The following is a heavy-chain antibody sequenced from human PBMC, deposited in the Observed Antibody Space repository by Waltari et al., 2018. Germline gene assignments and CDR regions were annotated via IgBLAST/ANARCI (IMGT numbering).Heavy chain of an antibody. Sequence: KPGSSVKVSCKASGGTFSSYAISWVRQAPGQGLEWMGRIIPIFGTANYAQKFQGRVTITADKSTSTAYMELSSLRSEDTAVYYCARGDPYCSGGSCYYYGMDVWGQGTTVTVSS. J-gene: IGHJ6*02. CDR1: GGTFSSYA. CDR3: ARGDPYCSGGSCYYYGMDV. CDR2: IIPIFGTA. V-gene: IGHV1-69*06. D-gene: IGHD2-15*01.